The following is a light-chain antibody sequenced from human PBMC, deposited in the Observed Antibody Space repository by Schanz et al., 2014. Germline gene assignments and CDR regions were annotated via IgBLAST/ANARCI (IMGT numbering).Light chain of an antibody. CDR2: WAS. J-gene: IGKJ2*01. CDR3: QQYYSAPYT. CDR1: QSVLYSSNNKNY. Sequence: DIVMTQSPDSLAVSLGERATIHCKSSQSVLYSSNNKNYLAWYQQKPGQPPKLLIYWASTRESGVPDRFSGSGSGTDFTLTSSSLQAEDVAVYYCQQYYSAPYTFGQGTNLEIK. V-gene: IGKV4-1*01.